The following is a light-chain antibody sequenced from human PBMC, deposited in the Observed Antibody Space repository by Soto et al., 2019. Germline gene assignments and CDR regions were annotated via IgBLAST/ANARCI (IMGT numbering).Light chain of an antibody. CDR3: QQYEKWPPSIT. CDR2: AAS. V-gene: IGKV3-15*01. J-gene: IGKJ5*01. Sequence: ILMPQSPSTLSVTPGDRAPLSCRAGQPLNNNVAWYQHKPGQAPRLLIYAASTRATGISARFSGSGSGTEFTLTISSLQSEDFAVYYCQQYEKWPPSITFGQGTRLEIK. CDR1: QPLNNN.